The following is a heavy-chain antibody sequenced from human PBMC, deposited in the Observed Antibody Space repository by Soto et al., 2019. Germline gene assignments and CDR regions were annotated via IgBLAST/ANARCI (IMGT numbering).Heavy chain of an antibody. D-gene: IGHD6-13*01. CDR1: GGSISSYY. CDR2: IYYSVST. V-gene: IGHV4-59*01. Sequence: SETLSLTCTVSGGSISSYYWSWIRQPPGKGLEWIGYIYYSVSTNYNPSLKSRVTISVDTSKNQFSLKLSSVTAADTAVYYCAREAGGGTAANLPYYYYGMDVWGQGTRVTFSS. CDR3: AREAGGGTAANLPYYYYGMDV. J-gene: IGHJ6*02.